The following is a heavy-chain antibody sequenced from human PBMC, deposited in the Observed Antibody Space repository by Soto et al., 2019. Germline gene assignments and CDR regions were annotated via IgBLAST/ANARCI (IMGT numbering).Heavy chain of an antibody. CDR2: IIPALDVE. V-gene: IGHV1-69*02. J-gene: IGHJ4*02. CDR3: AAVASTSAFVGYCEF. CDR1: GGTLSTYT. Sequence: QGLLVQSGAEVKKPGSSVKVSCKAPGGTLSTYTLTWLRQAPGQGPEWMGRIIPALDVEDYAQQFQGRVTSTADTSTRTAYLELHSLRSDDTAGYYFAAVASTSAFVGYCEFWGQGTLVTVAS. D-gene: IGHD2-2*01.